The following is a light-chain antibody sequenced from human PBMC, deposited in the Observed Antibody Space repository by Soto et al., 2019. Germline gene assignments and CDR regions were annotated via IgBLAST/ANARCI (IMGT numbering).Light chain of an antibody. J-gene: IGLJ2*01. Sequence: QSALTQPASVSGSPXQXITISCTGTSSDVGGYNYVSWYQQHPGKAPKLMIYEVSNRPSGVSNRFSGSKSGNTASLTISGLQAEDEADYYCSSYTSSSTLAVVFGGGTKLTVL. CDR2: EVS. CDR3: SSYTSSSTLAVV. V-gene: IGLV2-14*01. CDR1: SSDVGGYNY.